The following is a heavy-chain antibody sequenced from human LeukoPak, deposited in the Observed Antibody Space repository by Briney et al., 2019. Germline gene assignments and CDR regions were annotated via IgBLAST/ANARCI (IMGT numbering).Heavy chain of an antibody. Sequence: GESLKISCATFGYRFTNYWIGWVRQMPGKGLEFMGIINPGDSDTRYSPSFQGQVTISADKSFSTAYLQFHSLKASDTAMYYCARHATTGFTVNRFDPWGQGTLVTVFS. J-gene: IGHJ5*02. CDR1: GYRFTNYW. D-gene: IGHD1-26*01. V-gene: IGHV5-51*01. CDR2: INPGDSDT. CDR3: ARHATTGFTVNRFDP.